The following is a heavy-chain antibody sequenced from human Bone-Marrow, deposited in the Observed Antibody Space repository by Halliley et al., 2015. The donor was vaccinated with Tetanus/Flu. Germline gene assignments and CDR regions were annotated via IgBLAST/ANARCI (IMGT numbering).Heavy chain of an antibody. CDR3: ARDSHGRQDCKTPTCYIGH. CDR2: INTYNGNA. Sequence: QLVQSGAEVKKPGASVKVSCKASGYTFTSYGIAWLRQAPGQGPECMGWINTYNGNALYAQNLQGRVTLTTDTSTSTAYMELRSLRSGDTAMYYFARDSHGRQDCKTPTCYIGHWGQGTLVSVSS. V-gene: IGHV1-18*01. CDR1: GYTFTSYG. D-gene: IGHD2-15*01. J-gene: IGHJ1*01.